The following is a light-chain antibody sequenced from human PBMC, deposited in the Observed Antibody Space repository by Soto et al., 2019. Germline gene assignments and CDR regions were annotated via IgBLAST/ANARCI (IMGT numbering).Light chain of an antibody. CDR3: QQSYSTPFT. V-gene: IGKV1-39*01. J-gene: IGKJ3*01. CDR1: QSISNY. CDR2: AAC. Sequence: DIQMTQSPSSLSASVGDSVTITCRASQSISNYLNWYQQKPGKAPKLLVYAACSLQSGVPSRFSGSGSGTDFTLTISSLQPEDCATYYCQQSYSTPFTFGPGTKVDIK.